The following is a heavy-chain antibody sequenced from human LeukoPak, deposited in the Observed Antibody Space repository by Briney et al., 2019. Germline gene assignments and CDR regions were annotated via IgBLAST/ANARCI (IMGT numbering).Heavy chain of an antibody. CDR3: AKYRIHGSWAFDI. J-gene: IGHJ3*02. CDR1: GFTFSSYG. V-gene: IGHV3-23*01. CDR2: ISGSGGST. D-gene: IGHD3-10*01. Sequence: GGSLRLSCAASGFTFSSYGMHWVRQAPGKGLEWVSAISGSGGSTYYADSVKGRFTISRDNSKNTLYLQMNSLRAEDTAVYYCAKYRIHGSWAFDIWGQGTMVTVSS.